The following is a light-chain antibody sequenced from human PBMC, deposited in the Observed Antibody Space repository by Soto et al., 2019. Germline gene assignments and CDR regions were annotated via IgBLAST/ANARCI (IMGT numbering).Light chain of an antibody. J-gene: IGKJ1*01. CDR2: KAS. CDR1: QAISSW. V-gene: IGKV1-5*03. Sequence: DIQMNQSPSTLSGYVGDSVTITCRASQAISSWLAWYQQKPGKAPKLLIYKASTLKSGVPSRFSGSGSGTEFTLTISSLQPDDFATYYCQHYNSYSEAFGQGTKVDIK. CDR3: QHYNSYSEA.